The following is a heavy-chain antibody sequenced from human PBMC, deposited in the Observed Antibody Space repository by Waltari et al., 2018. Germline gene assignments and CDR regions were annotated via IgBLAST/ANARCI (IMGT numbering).Heavy chain of an antibody. J-gene: IGHJ5*02. CDR3: VRFIRLQLDWFDP. CDR2: IYYSGST. D-gene: IGHD3-10*01. Sequence: QVQLQESGPGLVKPSETLSLTCTVSGCSISGFYWSWIRQPPGRGLEWIGYIYYSGSTNYNPSLKSRATISLDTPKNQFSLRLSSVTATDTAVYYCVRFIRLQLDWFDPWGQGALVTVSS. CDR1: GCSISGFY. V-gene: IGHV4-59*08.